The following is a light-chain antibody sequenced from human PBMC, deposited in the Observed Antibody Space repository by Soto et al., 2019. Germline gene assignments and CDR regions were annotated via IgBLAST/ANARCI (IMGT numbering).Light chain of an antibody. CDR1: QSFSSSY. J-gene: IGKJ1*01. CDR3: QQYGSSRT. V-gene: IGKV3-20*01. Sequence: EIVLTQSPGTLSLPPGERATLSCRASQSFSSSYLAWYQQKPGQAPRLLIYDAFSRATGIPDRFSGGVSGTDFTLTISRLEPEDFAVYYCQQYGSSRTFGQGTNVEIK. CDR2: DAF.